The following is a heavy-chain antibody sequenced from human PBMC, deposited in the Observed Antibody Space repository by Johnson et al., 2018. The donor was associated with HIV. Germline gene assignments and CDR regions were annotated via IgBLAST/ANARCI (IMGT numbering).Heavy chain of an antibody. D-gene: IGHD6-13*01. J-gene: IGHJ3*02. Sequence: VQLVESGGDLVNPGGSLRLSCAASGFTFSNAWMSWVRQAPGKGLEWVGRIKTTSAGGTIDYAAPVKGRFTISRDDSKNILYLEMTSLKTEDTAVYYCTTTAFIKAAGGTRPLDIWGQGTMVTVSS. CDR3: TTTAFIKAAGGTRPLDI. V-gene: IGHV3-15*01. CDR1: GFTFSNAW. CDR2: IKTTSAGGTI.